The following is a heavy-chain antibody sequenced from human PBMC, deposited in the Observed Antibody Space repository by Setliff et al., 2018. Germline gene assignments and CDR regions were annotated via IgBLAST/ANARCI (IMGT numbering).Heavy chain of an antibody. CDR1: GYSISSGYY. D-gene: IGHD3-16*02. CDR2: IYHSGST. Sequence: SETLSLTCAVSGYSISSGYYWGWIRQPPGKGLEWIGSIYHSGSTYYNPSLKSRVTISVDTSKNQFSLKLSSVTAADTAVYYCASRTYYDYLWGSYRRNDAFDIWGQGTMVTVSS. CDR3: ASRTYYDYLWGSYRRNDAFDI. J-gene: IGHJ3*02. V-gene: IGHV4-38-2*01.